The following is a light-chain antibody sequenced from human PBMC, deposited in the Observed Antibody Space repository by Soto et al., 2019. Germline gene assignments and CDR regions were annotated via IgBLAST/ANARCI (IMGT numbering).Light chain of an antibody. CDR2: DAS. CDR1: QSVSSY. Sequence: EIVLTQSPATLSLSPGERATLSCRASQSVSSYLAWYQQKPGQAPRLLIYDASNRATGIPARFSGSGSGTDFTLTXSSLXXEDFAVYYCQQRSNWPPLFTFGPGTKVDIK. V-gene: IGKV3-11*01. CDR3: QQRSNWPPLFT. J-gene: IGKJ3*01.